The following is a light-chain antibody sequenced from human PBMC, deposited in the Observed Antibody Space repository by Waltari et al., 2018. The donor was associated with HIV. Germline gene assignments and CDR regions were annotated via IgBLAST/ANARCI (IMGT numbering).Light chain of an antibody. Sequence: QAVVTQEPSLTVSPGGTVTLTCGSSTGAVTSGNHPYWLQQKPVQTPRTLIYYTNNKHSWTPALFSGSLLGVKAALSLSGALPEDEAKYYCLLSYAGARPVVFGGGTQLAVL. J-gene: IGLJ2*01. V-gene: IGLV7-46*01. CDR3: LLSYAGARPVV. CDR1: TGAVTSGNH. CDR2: YTN.